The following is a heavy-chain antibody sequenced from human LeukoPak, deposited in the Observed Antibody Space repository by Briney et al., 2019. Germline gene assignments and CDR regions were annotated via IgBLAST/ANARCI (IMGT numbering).Heavy chain of an antibody. V-gene: IGHV3-66*01. J-gene: IGHJ5*02. CDR1: GFTVSSNF. D-gene: IGHD3-10*01. Sequence: GGSLRLSCAASGFTVSSNFMTWVRQAPGKGLEWVSVIYSGGSTYYADSVKDRFTISRDNSKNMLYLQMNSLRAEDTAVYYCARGSKVRGVFNWFDPWGQGTLVTVSS. CDR2: IYSGGST. CDR3: ARGSKVRGVFNWFDP.